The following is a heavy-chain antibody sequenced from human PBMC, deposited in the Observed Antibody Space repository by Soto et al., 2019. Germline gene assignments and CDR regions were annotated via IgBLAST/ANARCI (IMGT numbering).Heavy chain of an antibody. Sequence: EVQLVESGGGLVQPGRSLRLSCAASGFTFDDYAMHWVRQAPGKGLEWVSGISWNVGSIAYADSVKGRFTISRDNAKNSLYLQMNSLRAEDTALYYCAKGVAGWYYFDYWGQGTVVTVSS. CDR1: GFTFDDYA. D-gene: IGHD3-3*01. J-gene: IGHJ4*02. V-gene: IGHV3-9*01. CDR2: ISWNVGSI. CDR3: AKGVAGWYYFDY.